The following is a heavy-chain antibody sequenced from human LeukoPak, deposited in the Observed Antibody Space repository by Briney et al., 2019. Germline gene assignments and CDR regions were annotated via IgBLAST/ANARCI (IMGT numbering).Heavy chain of an antibody. CDR1: GFTFSSYA. CDR2: ISGSGGGT. CDR3: AKRSRDGYNLLDY. D-gene: IGHD5-24*01. Sequence: GGSLRLSCAASGFTFSSYAMSWVRQAPGKGLEWVSAISGSGGGTYYADSVKGRFTISRDNSKNTLYLQMNSLRAEGTAVYYCAKRSRDGYNLLDYWGQGTLVTVSS. J-gene: IGHJ4*02. V-gene: IGHV3-23*01.